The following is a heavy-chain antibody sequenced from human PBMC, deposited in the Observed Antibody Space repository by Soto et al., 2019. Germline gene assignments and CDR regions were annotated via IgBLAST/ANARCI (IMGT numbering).Heavy chain of an antibody. CDR2: IYYSGST. D-gene: IGHD3-22*01. V-gene: IGHV4-30-4*01. CDR1: GGSISSGDYY. Sequence: SETLSLTCTVSGGSISSGDYYWSWIRRPPGKGLELIWYIYYSGSTYYNPSLKSRVTISVDTSKNQFSLKLSSVTAADTAVYYCARDVTVVAMANYYYYGMDVWGQGTTVTVSS. CDR3: ARDVTVVAMANYYYYGMDV. J-gene: IGHJ6*02.